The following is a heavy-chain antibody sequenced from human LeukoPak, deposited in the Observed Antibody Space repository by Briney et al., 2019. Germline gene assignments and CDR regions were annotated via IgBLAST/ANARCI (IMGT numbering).Heavy chain of an antibody. Sequence: SETLSLTCTVSGGSISSSSYYWGWIRQPPGKGRVWIGSIYYSGSTYYNPSLKSRVTISVDTSKNQFSLKLSSVTAADTAVYYCARNLGAVAGTRWFDPWGQGTLVTVSS. CDR1: GGSISSSSYY. J-gene: IGHJ5*02. CDR2: IYYSGST. CDR3: ARNLGAVAGTRWFDP. D-gene: IGHD6-19*01. V-gene: IGHV4-39*01.